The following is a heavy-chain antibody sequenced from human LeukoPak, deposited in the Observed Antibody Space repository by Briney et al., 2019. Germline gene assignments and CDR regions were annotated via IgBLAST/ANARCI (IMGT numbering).Heavy chain of an antibody. D-gene: IGHD3-10*01. CDR3: ARDLYPTHYGSGSYFDY. V-gene: IGHV1-18*01. CDR2: ISAYNGNT. J-gene: IGHJ4*02. Sequence: ASVKVSCKASGYTFTSYGISWVRQAPGQGLEWMGWISAYNGNTNHAQKLQGRVTMTTDTSTSTAYMELRSLRSDDTAVYYCARDLYPTHYGSGSYFDYWGQGTLVTVSS. CDR1: GYTFTSYG.